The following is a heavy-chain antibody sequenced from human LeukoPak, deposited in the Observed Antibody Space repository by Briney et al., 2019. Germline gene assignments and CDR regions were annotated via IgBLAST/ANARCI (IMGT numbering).Heavy chain of an antibody. CDR3: AKSYGSGSYLDAFDI. D-gene: IGHD3-10*01. Sequence: PGGSLRLSCAASGFTFSSYAMSWVRQAPGKGLEWVSAISGSGGSTYYADSVKGRFTISRDNSKNALYLQMNSLRAEDTAVYYCAKSYGSGSYLDAFDIWGQGTMVTVSS. V-gene: IGHV3-23*01. CDR2: ISGSGGST. J-gene: IGHJ3*02. CDR1: GFTFSSYA.